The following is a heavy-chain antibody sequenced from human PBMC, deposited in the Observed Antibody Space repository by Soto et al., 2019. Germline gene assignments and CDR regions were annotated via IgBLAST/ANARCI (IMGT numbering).Heavy chain of an antibody. V-gene: IGHV1-8*01. D-gene: IGHD2-2*01. CDR3: ARKSREYQLRWRWFDP. J-gene: IGHJ5*02. CDR2: MNPNSGNT. Sequence: QVQLVQSGAEVKKPGASVKVSCKASGYTFTSYDINWVRQATGQGLEWMGWMNPNSGNTGYAQKFQGRVAMTRNTXIIXAYMELGGLRSEDTAVDYCARKSREYQLRWRWFDPWGQGTLVTVSS. CDR1: GYTFTSYD.